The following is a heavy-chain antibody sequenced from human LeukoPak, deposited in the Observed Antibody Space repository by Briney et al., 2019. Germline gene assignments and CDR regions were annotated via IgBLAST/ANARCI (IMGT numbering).Heavy chain of an antibody. CDR2: INHSGST. CDR1: GGSFSGYF. CDR3: ARGIAAAGTPYFDY. V-gene: IGHV4-34*01. D-gene: IGHD6-13*01. Sequence: SETLSLTCAVYGGSFSGYFWSWIRQPPGKGLEWIGEINHSGSTNYNPSLTSRVTISVDTSKNQFSLKLSSVTAADTAVYYCARGIAAAGTPYFDYWGQGTLVTVSS. J-gene: IGHJ4*02.